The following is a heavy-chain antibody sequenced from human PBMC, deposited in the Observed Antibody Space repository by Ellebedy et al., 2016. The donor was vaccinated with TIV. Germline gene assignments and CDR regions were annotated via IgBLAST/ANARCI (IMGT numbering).Heavy chain of an antibody. D-gene: IGHD4-17*01. Sequence: GESLKISCAASGFTFSSYAMSWVRQAPGKGLEWVSAISGSGGSTYYADSVKGRFTISRDNSKNTLYLQMNSLRAEDTAVYYCAKDASTDYGDPQQAGYWGQGTLVTVSS. J-gene: IGHJ4*02. V-gene: IGHV3-23*01. CDR3: AKDASTDYGDPQQAGY. CDR1: GFTFSSYA. CDR2: ISGSGGST.